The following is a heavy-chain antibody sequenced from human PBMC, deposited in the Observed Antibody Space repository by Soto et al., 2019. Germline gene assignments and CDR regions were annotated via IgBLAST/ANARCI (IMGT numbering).Heavy chain of an antibody. CDR2: ISYGGANN. CDR3: ARGPRSCSYTSCYTIDY. D-gene: IGHD2-2*02. V-gene: IGHV3-30*03. Sequence: QVQLVESGGGVVQPGRSLRLTCAVSGFTFNSHAMHWVRQAPGKGLEWVAVISYGGANNYYADSVKGRFTISRDNSKNTLFLQMNSLRPEDTAVYYCARGPRSCSYTSCYTIDYWGQGTLVTVSS. J-gene: IGHJ4*02. CDR1: GFTFNSHA.